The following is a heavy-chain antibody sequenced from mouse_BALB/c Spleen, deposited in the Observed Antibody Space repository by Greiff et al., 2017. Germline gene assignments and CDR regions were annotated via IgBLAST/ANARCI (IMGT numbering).Heavy chain of an antibody. CDR3: ARVLLSYFDD. V-gene: IGHV5-17*02. CDR2: ISSGSSTI. Sequence: VKLVESGGGLVQPGGSRKLSCAASGFTFSSFGMHWGRQAPEKGLEWVAYISSGSSTIYYADTVKGRFTISRDNPKNTLFLQMTSLRSEDTAMYYCARVLLSYFDDWGQGTTLTVSS. CDR1: GFTFSSFG. J-gene: IGHJ2*01. D-gene: IGHD1-1*01.